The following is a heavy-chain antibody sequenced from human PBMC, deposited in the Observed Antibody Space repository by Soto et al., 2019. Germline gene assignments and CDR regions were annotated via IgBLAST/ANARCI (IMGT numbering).Heavy chain of an antibody. CDR2: IIPILGIA. V-gene: IGHV1-69*08. D-gene: IGHD2-2*01. Sequence: QVQLVQSGAEVKKPGSSVKVSCKASGGTFSSYTISWVRQAPGQGLEWMGRIIPILGIANYVQKFQGRVTITADKSTSTAYMELSSLRSEDTAVYYCARDSSSTSCYDPWGQGTLVTVSA. CDR1: GGTFSSYT. CDR3: ARDSSSTSCYDP. J-gene: IGHJ5*02.